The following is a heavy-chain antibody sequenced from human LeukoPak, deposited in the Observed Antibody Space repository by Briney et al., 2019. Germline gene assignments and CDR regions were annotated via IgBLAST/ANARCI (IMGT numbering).Heavy chain of an antibody. CDR2: IWYDGSNK. D-gene: IGHD6-13*01. V-gene: IGHV3-33*01. Sequence: GGFLRLSCGASGFTFSGYAMHWVRQAPGKGLEWVAVIWYDGSNKYYADSMKGRFTISRDNPKNTLYLQMNSLRAEDTAVYYCATDGAAAGYTYFHHWGQGTLVTVSS. J-gene: IGHJ1*01. CDR1: GFTFSGYA. CDR3: ATDGAAAGYTYFHH.